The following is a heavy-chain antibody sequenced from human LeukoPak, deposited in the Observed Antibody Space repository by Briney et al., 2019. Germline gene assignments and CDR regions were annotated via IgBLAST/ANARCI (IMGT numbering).Heavy chain of an antibody. CDR3: ARDFPHYYDSSGSPIHFDY. J-gene: IGHJ4*02. Sequence: GGSLRLSCAASGFTFSSYAMSWVRQAPGKGLEWVSAISGSGGSTYYADSVKGRFTISRDNSKNTLYLQMNSLRAEDTAVYYCARDFPHYYDSSGSPIHFDYWGQGTLVTVSS. CDR2: ISGSGGST. V-gene: IGHV3-23*01. D-gene: IGHD3-22*01. CDR1: GFTFSSYA.